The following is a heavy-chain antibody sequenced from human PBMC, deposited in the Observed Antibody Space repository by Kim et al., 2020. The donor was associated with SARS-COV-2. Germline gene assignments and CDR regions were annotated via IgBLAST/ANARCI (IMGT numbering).Heavy chain of an antibody. V-gene: IGHV3-48*03. J-gene: IGHJ6*02. D-gene: IGHD5-18*01. Sequence: GGSLRLSCAASGFTFSSYEMNWVRQAPGKGLEWVSYISSSGSTIYYADSVKGRFTISRDNAKNSLYLQMNSLRAEDTAVYYCARDPSPAPVDTAMVTYYYYGMDVWGQGTTVTVSS. CDR3: ARDPSPAPVDTAMVTYYYYGMDV. CDR2: ISSSGSTI. CDR1: GFTFSSYE.